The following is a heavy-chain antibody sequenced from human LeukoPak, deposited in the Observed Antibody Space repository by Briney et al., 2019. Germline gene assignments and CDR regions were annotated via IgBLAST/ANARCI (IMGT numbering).Heavy chain of an antibody. CDR3: AREPFSGDSGIELDY. J-gene: IGHJ4*02. CDR1: GYTFTSYA. V-gene: IGHV7-4-1*02. D-gene: IGHD1-26*01. CDR2: INTNTGNP. Sequence: GASVKVSCKASGYTFTSYAINWVRQAPGQGLEWMGWINTNTGNPTYAQGFTGRFVFSLDTSVSTAYLQISSLKAEDTAVYYCAREPFSGDSGIELDYWGQGTLVTVSS.